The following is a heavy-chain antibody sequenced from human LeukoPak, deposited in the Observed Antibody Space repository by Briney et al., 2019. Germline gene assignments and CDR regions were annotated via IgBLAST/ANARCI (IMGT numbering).Heavy chain of an antibody. D-gene: IGHD3-16*02. V-gene: IGHV5-51*01. Sequence: GESLKISCKGSGYSFTSYWIGWVRQMPGKGLEWMGIVYPGDSDTRYSPSFQGQVTISADKSISTAYLQWSSLKASDTAMYYCARLMITFGGVIDDAFDIWGQGTMVTVSS. CDR2: VYPGDSDT. J-gene: IGHJ3*02. CDR3: ARLMITFGGVIDDAFDI. CDR1: GYSFTSYW.